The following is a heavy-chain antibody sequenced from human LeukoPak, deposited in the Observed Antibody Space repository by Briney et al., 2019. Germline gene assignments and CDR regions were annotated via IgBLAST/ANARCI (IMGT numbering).Heavy chain of an antibody. D-gene: IGHD3-3*01. CDR1: GGSISNFY. CDR3: ARAILSGYPDS. CDR2: SFTSGST. Sequence: SETLSLTCTVSGGSISNFYWSWIRQSPGKGLEWIGYSFTSGSTKYNPSLKSRVTISVDTSKNQFSMKLSSVTAADTAVYYCARAILSGYPDSWGQGTLVIVFS. J-gene: IGHJ4*02. V-gene: IGHV4-59*01.